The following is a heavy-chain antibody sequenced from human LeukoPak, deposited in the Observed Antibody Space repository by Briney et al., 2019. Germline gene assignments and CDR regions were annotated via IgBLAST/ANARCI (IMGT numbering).Heavy chain of an antibody. CDR1: GGSISSGGYY. D-gene: IGHD3-10*01. Sequence: SETPSLTCTVSGGSISSGGYYWSWIRQHPGKGLAWIGYIYYSGSTYYNPSLKSRVTISVDTSKNQFSLKLSSVTAADTAVYYCARDRYSYGFGELSPGVFDYWGQGTLVTVSS. CDR3: ARDRYSYGFGELSPGVFDY. V-gene: IGHV4-31*03. CDR2: IYYSGST. J-gene: IGHJ4*02.